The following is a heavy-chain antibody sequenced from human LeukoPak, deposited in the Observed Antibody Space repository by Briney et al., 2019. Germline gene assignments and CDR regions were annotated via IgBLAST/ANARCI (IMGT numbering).Heavy chain of an antibody. CDR3: ARPTIAARLHVGFDP. V-gene: IGHV4-39*01. Sequence: SETLSLTCTVSGGSISSSSYYWGWIRQPPGKGLGWIGRIYYSGSTYYNPSLKSRVTISVDTSKNQFSLKLSSVTAADTAVYYCARPTIAARLHVGFDPWGQGTLVTVSS. J-gene: IGHJ5*02. CDR1: GGSISSSSYY. CDR2: IYYSGST. D-gene: IGHD6-6*01.